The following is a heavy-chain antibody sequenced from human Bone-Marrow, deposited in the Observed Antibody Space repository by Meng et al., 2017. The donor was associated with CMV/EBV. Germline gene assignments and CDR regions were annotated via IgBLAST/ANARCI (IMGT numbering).Heavy chain of an antibody. Sequence: YTFTSYYMHWVRQAPGQGLEWMGIINPSGGSTSYAQKFQGRVTMTRDTSTSTVYMELSSLRSEDTAVYYCAREKYDFWSGSEGIDPWGQGTLVTVSS. V-gene: IGHV1-46*01. CDR2: INPSGGST. J-gene: IGHJ5*02. CDR3: AREKYDFWSGSEGIDP. CDR1: YTFTSYY. D-gene: IGHD3-3*01.